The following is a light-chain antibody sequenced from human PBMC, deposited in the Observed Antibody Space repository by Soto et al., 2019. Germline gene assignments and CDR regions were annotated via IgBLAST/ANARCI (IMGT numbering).Light chain of an antibody. CDR3: SSYAGSNNSV. J-gene: IGLJ1*01. CDR2: EVS. Sequence: QSVLTQPPSASGSPGQSVTISCTGTSSDVGGYNYVSWYQQHPGKAPKLMIYEVSKRPSGVPDRFSGSKSGNTASLTVSGLQAEDAADYYCSSYAGSNNSVFGTGTKLTAL. V-gene: IGLV2-8*01. CDR1: SSDVGGYNY.